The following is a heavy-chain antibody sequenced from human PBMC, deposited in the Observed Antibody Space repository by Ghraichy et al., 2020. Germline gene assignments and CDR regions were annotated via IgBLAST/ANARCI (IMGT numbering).Heavy chain of an antibody. Sequence: GESLNISCAASGFTFSSYAMSWVRQAPGKGLEWVSAISGSGGSTYYADSVKGRFTISRDNSKNTLYLQMNSLRAEDTAVYYCAKPGQWLVTNFDYWGQGTLVTVSS. V-gene: IGHV3-23*01. CDR3: AKPGQWLVTNFDY. D-gene: IGHD6-19*01. CDR2: ISGSGGST. J-gene: IGHJ4*02. CDR1: GFTFSSYA.